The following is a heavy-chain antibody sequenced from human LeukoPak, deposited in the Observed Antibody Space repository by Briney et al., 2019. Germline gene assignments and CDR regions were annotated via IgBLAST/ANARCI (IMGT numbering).Heavy chain of an antibody. Sequence: SETLSLTCTVSGGSISSSSYYWGRIRQPPGKGLEWIGTMYYSGSTYYSPSLKGRVTISVDTSKNQFSLYLNSVTAADTAVYYCARHRVPAADDAFDVWGQGTMVTVSS. V-gene: IGHV4-39*01. CDR1: GGSISSSSYY. J-gene: IGHJ3*01. CDR3: ARHRVPAADDAFDV. CDR2: MYYSGST. D-gene: IGHD2-2*01.